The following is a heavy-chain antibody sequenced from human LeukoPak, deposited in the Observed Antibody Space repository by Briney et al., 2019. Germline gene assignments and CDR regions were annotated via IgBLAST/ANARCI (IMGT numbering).Heavy chain of an antibody. CDR2: IIHSGNT. CDR1: GGSFSGYY. CDR3: ARDPMIAPYYFDY. J-gene: IGHJ4*02. D-gene: IGHD2-21*01. Sequence: SETLSLTCAVDGGSFSGYYWSWIRQSPGKGLEWIGEIIHSGNTNYNPSLKSRVTLSVDTSKNQFSLKLRSVTAADTAVYYCARDPMIAPYYFDYWGQGTLVTVSS. V-gene: IGHV4-34*12.